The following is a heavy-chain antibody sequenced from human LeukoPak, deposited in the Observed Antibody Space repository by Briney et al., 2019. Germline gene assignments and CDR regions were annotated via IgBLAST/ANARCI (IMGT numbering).Heavy chain of an antibody. V-gene: IGHV4-59*01. CDR1: GGSISSYY. Sequence: SETLSLTCTASGGSISSYYWSWIRQPPGKGLEWIGYIYYSGSTNYNPSPKSRVTISVDASKNQFSLKLSSVTAADTAVYYCARAPQRNYYYYYYMDVWGKGTTVTVSS. J-gene: IGHJ6*03. CDR3: ARAPQRNYYYYYYMDV. D-gene: IGHD1-14*01. CDR2: IYYSGST.